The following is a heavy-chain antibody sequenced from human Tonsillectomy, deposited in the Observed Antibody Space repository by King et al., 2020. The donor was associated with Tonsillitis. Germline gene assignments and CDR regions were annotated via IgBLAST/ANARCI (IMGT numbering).Heavy chain of an antibody. CDR1: GFTFNSHA. CDR2: ISYDGSAK. J-gene: IGHJ4*02. V-gene: IGHV3-30*04. D-gene: IGHD2-21*01. Sequence: VQLVQSGGGVVQPGRSLRLSCAASGFTFNSHAIHWVRQAPGKGLEWVSFISYDGSAKYYADSVKGRFTISRDNSKNTVYLQMNSLRAEDTAVYFCARDLIERFSLDYWAREPWSPSPQ. CDR3: ARDLIERFSLDY.